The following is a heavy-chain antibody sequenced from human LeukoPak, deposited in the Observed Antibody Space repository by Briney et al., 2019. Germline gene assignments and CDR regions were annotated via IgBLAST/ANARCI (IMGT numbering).Heavy chain of an antibody. Sequence: PGRSLTLSCAASGFTFSNYGMHWVRQAPGKGLEWVAVIWYDGSNEYYADSVKGRFTISRDNSKTTLFLQMNGLRAEDTAVYYCAKDYYGPSGGIDYWGQGTLVTVSS. CDR3: AKDYYGPSGGIDY. D-gene: IGHD3-10*01. V-gene: IGHV3-33*06. CDR1: GFTFSNYG. CDR2: IWYDGSNE. J-gene: IGHJ4*02.